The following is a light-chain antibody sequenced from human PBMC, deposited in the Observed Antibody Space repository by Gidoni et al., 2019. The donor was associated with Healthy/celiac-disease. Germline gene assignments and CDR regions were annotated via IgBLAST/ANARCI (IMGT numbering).Light chain of an antibody. CDR3: QQSYSTPRT. Sequence: LTQPPSSLSASVGDRVTITCRASQSISSYLNWYQQKPGKAPKLLIYAASSLQSGVPSRFSGSGSGTDFTLTISSLQPEDFATYYCQQSYSTPRTFGQGTRLEIK. CDR1: QSISSY. V-gene: IGKV1-39*01. CDR2: AAS. J-gene: IGKJ5*01.